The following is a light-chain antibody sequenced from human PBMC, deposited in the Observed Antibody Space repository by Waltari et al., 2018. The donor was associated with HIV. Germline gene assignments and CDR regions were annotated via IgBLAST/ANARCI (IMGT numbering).Light chain of an antibody. CDR2: HAS. Sequence: SYVLTQPPSVTVAQGKTARITCAGNNIGSKSLNWYRQKPDQAPVVVVYHASGRPSGIPERFSGSNSGNTATLTLSRVEAGDEADYYCQVWDSSSHHWVFGGGTKLTVL. CDR1: NIGSKS. CDR3: QVWDSSSHHWV. J-gene: IGLJ3*02. V-gene: IGLV3-21*03.